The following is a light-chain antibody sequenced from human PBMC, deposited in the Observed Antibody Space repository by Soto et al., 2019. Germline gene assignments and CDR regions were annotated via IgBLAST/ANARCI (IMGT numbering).Light chain of an antibody. Sequence: QSALTQPPSASGSPGQSVTISCTGSSSDVGGYNFVSWYQQHPGKAPKLMIYDVNKRPSGVPDRFSGSKSGNTASLTVSGPQPHDEADDDYCSYAGRSASLVFGGGTKVTVL. J-gene: IGLJ3*02. CDR2: DVN. CDR1: SSDVGGYNF. CDR3: CSYAGRSASLV. V-gene: IGLV2-8*01.